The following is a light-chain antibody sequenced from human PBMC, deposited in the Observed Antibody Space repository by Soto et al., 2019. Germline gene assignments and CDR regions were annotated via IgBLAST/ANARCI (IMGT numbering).Light chain of an antibody. J-gene: IGKJ1*01. CDR3: QQYSSFRT. CDR1: HSISSW. CDR2: DAS. Sequence: DIQMTQSPSTLSASVGDRVTITCRASHSISSWLAWYQQKPGKAPKLLIYDASSLESGVPSRFSGSGSGTEFTLTISSLQPDDFATYYCQQYSSFRTFGQGTQVEIK. V-gene: IGKV1-5*01.